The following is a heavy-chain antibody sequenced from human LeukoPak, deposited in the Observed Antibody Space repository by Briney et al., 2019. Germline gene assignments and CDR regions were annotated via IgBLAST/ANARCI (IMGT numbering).Heavy chain of an antibody. J-gene: IGHJ6*02. CDR3: ARGQVCSGGSCYVFYYGMDV. V-gene: IGHV3-23*01. Sequence: PGESLRLSCAASGFTFNSYAMSWVRQAPGKGLEWVSAISGGGGSTYYADSVKGRFTISRDNSKNTLYLQMNSLRAEDTAVYYCARGQVCSGGSCYVFYYGMDVWGQGTTVTVSS. D-gene: IGHD2-15*01. CDR1: GFTFNSYA. CDR2: ISGGGGST.